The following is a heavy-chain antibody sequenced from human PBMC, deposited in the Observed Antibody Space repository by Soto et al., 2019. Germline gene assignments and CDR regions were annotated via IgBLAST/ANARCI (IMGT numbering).Heavy chain of an antibody. D-gene: IGHD3-3*01. CDR2: IRSKAYGGTT. J-gene: IGHJ4*02. CDR3: TREKYDFWSGYYPDY. CDR1: GFTFGEYA. V-gene: IGHV3-49*03. Sequence: GSLRLSCRASGFTFGEYAMSWFRQAPGKGLEGGGFIRSKAYGGTTEYAAAVKGRFTISRDDSKSIAHLQMNSLKTEDTAVYYCTREKYDFWSGYYPDYWGQGTLVTVS.